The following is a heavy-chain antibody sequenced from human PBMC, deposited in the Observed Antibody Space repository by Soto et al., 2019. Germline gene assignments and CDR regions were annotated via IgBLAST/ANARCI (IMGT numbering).Heavy chain of an antibody. D-gene: IGHD6-6*01. Sequence: QVQLQESGPGLVKPSETLSLTCVVSGGSISSHYWSWIRQPPGGGLEWIGFVHYSGSTNYRPSLKSRVTMSVDTSKNQFSLNLNSVTAADTAFYFCARRDYSTSSLGPFDFWGQGILVTVSS. CDR1: GGSISSHY. V-gene: IGHV4-59*11. CDR3: ARRDYSTSSLGPFDF. J-gene: IGHJ4*02. CDR2: VHYSGST.